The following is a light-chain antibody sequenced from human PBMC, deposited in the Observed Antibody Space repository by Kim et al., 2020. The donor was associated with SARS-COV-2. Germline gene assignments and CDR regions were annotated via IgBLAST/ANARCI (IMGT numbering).Light chain of an antibody. CDR1: SSHIGSNY. Sequence: QAVVTQPPSASGAPGQRVTISCSGSSSHIGSNYVSWFQQLPGAAPKLLIYRNNLRPSGVPDRFSGSKSGTSASLAISGLRSEDEAVYYCAAWDDSLKVFGTGTKVTVL. CDR2: RNN. V-gene: IGLV1-47*01. CDR3: AAWDDSLKV. J-gene: IGLJ1*01.